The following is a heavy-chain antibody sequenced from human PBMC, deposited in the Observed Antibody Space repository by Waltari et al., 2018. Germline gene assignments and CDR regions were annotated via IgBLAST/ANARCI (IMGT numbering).Heavy chain of an antibody. J-gene: IGHJ6*02. Sequence: QVQLVQSGAEVKKPGASVKVSCKASGYTFTGYYMHWVRQAPGQGLEWMGWINPNSGGTNYAQKFQGWVTMTRDTSISTAYMELSRLRSDDTAVYYCARAIAAEIYYYYGMDVWGQGTTVTVSS. D-gene: IGHD6-13*01. CDR3: ARAIAAEIYYYYGMDV. CDR1: GYTFTGYY. V-gene: IGHV1-2*04. CDR2: INPNSGGT.